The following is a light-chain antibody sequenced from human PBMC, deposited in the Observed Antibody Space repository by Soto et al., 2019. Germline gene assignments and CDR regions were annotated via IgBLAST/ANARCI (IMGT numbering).Light chain of an antibody. CDR2: QDN. Sequence: SYELTQPPSVSVSTGQTASITCSGDELGHKYAFWYQQKPGQSPVLVIYQDNKRPSGIPERFSGSNSGNTATLTISGTQSLDEADYYCQAWDNNTVVFGGGTTVTVL. CDR1: ELGHKY. CDR3: QAWDNNTVV. J-gene: IGLJ2*01. V-gene: IGLV3-1*01.